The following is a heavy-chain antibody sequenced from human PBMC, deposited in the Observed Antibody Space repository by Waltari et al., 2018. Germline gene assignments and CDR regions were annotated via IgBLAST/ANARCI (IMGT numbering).Heavy chain of an antibody. V-gene: IGHV3-64*01. J-gene: IGHJ4*02. Sequence: EVQLVESGGCLVQPGGSLSLSRAASGFTFSSHSMHCVRHPPRKRLESVSALSSSGGSTYYANSVKGRFTISRDNSKNTLYLQMGSLRAEDMAVYYCARDYSGSYYLDCWGQGTLVTVSS. D-gene: IGHD1-26*01. CDR3: ARDYSGSYYLDC. CDR2: LSSSGGST. CDR1: GFTFSSHS.